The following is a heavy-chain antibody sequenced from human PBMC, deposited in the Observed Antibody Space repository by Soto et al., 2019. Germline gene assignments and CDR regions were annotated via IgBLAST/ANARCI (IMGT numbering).Heavy chain of an antibody. CDR3: AGGTDGKKVAY. J-gene: IGHJ4*02. Sequence: QVQLQESGPGLVKSSETLSLTCTVSGGSVSSEHYYWNWIRQPPGKGLEWIGYFYYTGSTNYNLSLESRLTMSVDMSKNHFSLKLSSVTAADTAVYYCAGGTDGKKVAYWGQGTLVTVSS. CDR2: FYYTGST. V-gene: IGHV4-61*03. CDR1: GGSVSSEHYY. D-gene: IGHD5-12*01.